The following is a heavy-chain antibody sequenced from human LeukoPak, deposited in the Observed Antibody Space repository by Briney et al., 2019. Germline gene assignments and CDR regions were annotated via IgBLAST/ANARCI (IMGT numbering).Heavy chain of an antibody. V-gene: IGHV3-30-3*01. CDR2: ISYDGSNK. Sequence: GGSLRLSCAASGFTFSSYAMHWVRQAPGKGLEWVAVISYDGSNKYYADSVKGRFTISRDNSKNTLYLQMNSLRAEDTAVYYCARDKGDDEGSKFDFWGQGTLVTVSS. CDR3: ARDKGDDEGSKFDF. D-gene: IGHD5-24*01. CDR1: GFTFSSYA. J-gene: IGHJ4*02.